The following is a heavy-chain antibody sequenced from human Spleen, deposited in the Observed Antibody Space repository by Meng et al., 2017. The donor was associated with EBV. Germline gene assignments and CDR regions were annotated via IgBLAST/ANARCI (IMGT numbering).Heavy chain of an antibody. CDR3: ARIMRFGARSFDY. CDR1: GGSFSGYY. J-gene: IGHJ4*02. Sequence: QVQLQQWGARLLKPSETLSLTCAVYGGSFSGYYWSWIRQPPGKGLEWIGEINHSGSTNYNPSLKSRVTISVDTSKNQFSLKLSSVTAADTAVYYCARIMRFGARSFDYWGQGTLVTVSS. V-gene: IGHV4-34*01. CDR2: INHSGST. D-gene: IGHD3-10*01.